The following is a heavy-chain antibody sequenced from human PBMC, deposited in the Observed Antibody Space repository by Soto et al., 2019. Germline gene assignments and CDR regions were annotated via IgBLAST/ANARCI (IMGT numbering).Heavy chain of an antibody. V-gene: IGHV6-1*01. CDR2: TYYRSKWYN. CDR3: ARDRATAKKDYYYYGMDV. D-gene: IGHD1-1*01. J-gene: IGHJ6*02. CDR1: GDSGSSNSPS. Sequence: SQTLSLTGAICGDSGSSNSPSWNWSRDSPSRGLEWLGRTYYRSKWYNDYAVSVKSRITINPDTSKNQFSLQLNSVTPEDTAVYYCARDRATAKKDYYYYGMDVWGQGTPVTVSS.